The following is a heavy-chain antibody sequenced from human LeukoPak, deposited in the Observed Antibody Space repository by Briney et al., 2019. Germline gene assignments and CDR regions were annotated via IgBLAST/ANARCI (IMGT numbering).Heavy chain of an antibody. D-gene: IGHD3-10*01. J-gene: IGHJ4*02. V-gene: IGHV1-69*06. Sequence: SVTVSCKASGGTFSSYAISWVRQAPGQGLEWMGGIIPIFGTANYAQKFQGRVTITADKSTSTAYMELSSLRSEDTAVYYCARDVWFGAGRTFDYWGQGTLVTVSS. CDR1: GGTFSSYA. CDR2: IIPIFGTA. CDR3: ARDVWFGAGRTFDY.